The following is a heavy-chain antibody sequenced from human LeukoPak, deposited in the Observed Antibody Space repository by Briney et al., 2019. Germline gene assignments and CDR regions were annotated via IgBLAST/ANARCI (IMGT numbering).Heavy chain of an antibody. CDR2: IKSKTEDETT. J-gene: IGHJ4*02. D-gene: IGHD6-13*01. CDR1: GFTFTNAW. V-gene: IGHV3-15*01. CDR3: VTDQLKYGSTWYYFDY. Sequence: GGSLRLSCEASGFTFTNAWMSWVRQAPGQGLEWVGQIKSKTEDETTKYAAAVKGRFTISRDDSKNTLYLQMNSLKTDDTAVYYCVTDQLKYGSTWYYFDYWGQGTLVTVSS.